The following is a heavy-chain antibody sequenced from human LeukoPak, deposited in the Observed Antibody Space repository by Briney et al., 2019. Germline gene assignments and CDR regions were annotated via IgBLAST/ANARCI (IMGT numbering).Heavy chain of an antibody. J-gene: IGHJ4*02. CDR3: ARDEYYYDSSGYYQFDY. CDR1: GYTFTGYY. V-gene: IGHV1-46*01. CDR2: INPSGGST. D-gene: IGHD3-22*01. Sequence: GASVKVSCKASGYTFTGYYMHWVRQAPGQGLEWMEIINPSGGSTSYAQKFQGRVTMTRDMSTSTVYMELSSLRSEDTAVYYCARDEYYYDSSGYYQFDYWGQGTLVTVSS.